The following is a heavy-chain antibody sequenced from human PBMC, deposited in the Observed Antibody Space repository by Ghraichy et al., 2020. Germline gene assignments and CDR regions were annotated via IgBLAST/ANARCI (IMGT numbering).Heavy chain of an antibody. CDR3: ARDLGYYDSSGDFDY. D-gene: IGHD3-22*01. CDR2: ISSSSSYI. Sequence: GGSLRLSCAASGFTFSSYSMNWVRQAPGKGLEWVSSISSSSSYIYYADSVKGRFTISRDNAKNSLYLQMNSLRAEDTAVYYCARDLGYYDSSGDFDYWGQGTLVTVSS. CDR1: GFTFSSYS. V-gene: IGHV3-21*01. J-gene: IGHJ4*02.